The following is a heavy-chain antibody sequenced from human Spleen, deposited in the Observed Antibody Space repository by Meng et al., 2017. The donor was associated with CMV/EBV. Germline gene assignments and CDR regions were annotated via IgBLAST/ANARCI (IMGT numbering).Heavy chain of an antibody. CDR3: AKDDYGGSTFDY. V-gene: IGHV3-30*02. CDR1: GFTFSSYG. J-gene: IGHJ4*02. CDR2: IWFDGSTK. Sequence: GESLKISCAVSGFTFSSYGMHWVRQAPGKGLEWVAFIWFDGSTKYYADSVKGRFTISRDNFQNTLYLQMNSLRADDTAIYYCAKDDYGGSTFDYWGQGTLVTVSS. D-gene: IGHD4-23*01.